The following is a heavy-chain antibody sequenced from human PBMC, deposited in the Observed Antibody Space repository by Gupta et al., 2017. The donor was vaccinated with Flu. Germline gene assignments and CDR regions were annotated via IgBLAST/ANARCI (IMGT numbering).Heavy chain of an antibody. D-gene: IGHD3-9*01. Sequence: QLQLQESGPRLVKPSETLSLTCTVSCDSLSSSSHRWGLIRPPPGKGLEWIGNIYHSGDTYYSPSLKGRVSISVDTSKNHFSLKLTSVTAADTAMYYCARLMHDDVLTGYHYYCDYWGQGALVTVSS. CDR2: IYHSGDT. J-gene: IGHJ4*02. CDR3: ARLMHDDVLTGYHYYCDY. CDR1: CDSLSSSSHR. V-gene: IGHV4-39*02.